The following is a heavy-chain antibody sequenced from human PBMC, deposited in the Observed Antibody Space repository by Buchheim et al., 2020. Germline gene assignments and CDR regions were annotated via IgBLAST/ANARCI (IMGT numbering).Heavy chain of an antibody. CDR3: KVGRS. CDR2: IKGDGSGT. CDR1: GFTFSAYW. D-gene: IGHD1-26*01. V-gene: IGHV3-7*01. Sequence: EVQLVESGGGLVQPGGSLRLSCAASGFTFSAYWMGWVRQAPGKGLEWLANIKGDGSGTNYVDSVKGRFTISRDNAKNSLYLQMDSLRADVSSVYYCKVGRSWGQGTL. J-gene: IGHJ4*02.